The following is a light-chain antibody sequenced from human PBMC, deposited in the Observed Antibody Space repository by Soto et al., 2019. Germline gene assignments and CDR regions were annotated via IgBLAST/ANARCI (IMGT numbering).Light chain of an antibody. V-gene: IGLV2-14*03. CDR3: SSYTSSGTHV. CDR2: AVS. CDR1: SSDVGAYNY. J-gene: IGLJ1*01. Sequence: QSALTQPASVSGSPGQSITISCTGTSSDVGAYNYVSWYQHHPGKAPKLMIYAVSNRPSGVSNRFSGSKSGNTASLTISGLQAEDEADYYCSSYTSSGTHVFGTGTKLTVL.